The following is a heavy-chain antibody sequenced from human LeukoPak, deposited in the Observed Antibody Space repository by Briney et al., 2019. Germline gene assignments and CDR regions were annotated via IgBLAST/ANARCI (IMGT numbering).Heavy chain of an antibody. CDR1: GGSPSSSY. J-gene: IGHJ4*02. V-gene: IGHV4-59*08. D-gene: IGHD3-22*01. CDR3: ARMYDSSGYYYPFDY. Sequence: SETLSLTCTVSGGSPSSSYWSWIRQPPGKGLEWIGYIYYTGSTNYNPSLKSRVTISADTSKNHFSLRLSSVTAADTAVYYCARMYDSSGYYYPFDYWGQGTLVTVSS. CDR2: IYYTGST.